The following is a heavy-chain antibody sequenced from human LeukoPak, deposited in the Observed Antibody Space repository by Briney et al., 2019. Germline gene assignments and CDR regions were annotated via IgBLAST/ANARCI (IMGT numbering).Heavy chain of an antibody. J-gene: IGHJ4*02. Sequence: PSETLSLTCAVYGGSFSGYYWSWIRQPPGKGLEWIGEINHSGSTNYNPSLKSRVTISVDTSKNQFSLKLSSVTAADTAVYYCATPPHYGSGSYTYWGQGTLVTVSS. CDR1: GGSFSGYY. CDR3: ATPPHYGSGSYTY. D-gene: IGHD3-10*01. V-gene: IGHV4-34*01. CDR2: INHSGST.